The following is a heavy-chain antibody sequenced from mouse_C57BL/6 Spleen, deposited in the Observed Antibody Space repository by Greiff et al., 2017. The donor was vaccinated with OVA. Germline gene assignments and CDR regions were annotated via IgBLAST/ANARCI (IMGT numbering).Heavy chain of an antibody. CDR2: INYDGSST. V-gene: IGHV5-16*01. Sequence: EVKLQESEGGLVQPGSSMKLSCTASGFTFSDYYMAWVRQVPEKGLEWVANINYDGSSTYYLDSLQSRFIISRDNAKNILYLQMSSLKSEDTATYYCARAELGPYWYFDVWGTGTTVTVSS. CDR3: ARAELGPYWYFDV. D-gene: IGHD4-1*01. CDR1: GFTFSDYY. J-gene: IGHJ1*03.